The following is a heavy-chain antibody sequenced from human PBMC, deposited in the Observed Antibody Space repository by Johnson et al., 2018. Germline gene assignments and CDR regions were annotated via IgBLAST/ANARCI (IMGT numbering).Heavy chain of an antibody. V-gene: IGHV3-21*01. J-gene: IGHJ3*02. D-gene: IGHD3-22*01. CDR2: ISTSGGYI. Sequence: EQLVEAGGGLVKPGGSLRLSCAASRFTFSNYLMNWVRQAPGKGLEWVSSISTSGGYIHYADSVKGRFTSPRDNSKISLFLQMNSLRAEDTVVYYCAREYYYDNKGSAFEIWGQGTMVTVSS. CDR1: RFTFSNYL. CDR3: AREYYYDNKGSAFEI.